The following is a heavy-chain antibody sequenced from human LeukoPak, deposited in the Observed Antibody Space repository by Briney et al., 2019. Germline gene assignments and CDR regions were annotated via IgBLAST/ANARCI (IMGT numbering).Heavy chain of an antibody. J-gene: IGHJ6*03. CDR3: ARAARSSDSSGYKYYYYYYMDV. CDR2: ISAYNGNT. D-gene: IGHD3-22*01. V-gene: IGHV1-18*01. CDR1: GYTFTSYG. Sequence: ASVKVSCKASGYTFTSYGISWVRQAPGQGLEWMGWISAYNGNTNYAQKLQGRVTMTTDTSTSTAYMELRGLRSDDTAVYYCARAARSSDSSGYKYYYYYYMDVWGKGTTVTVSS.